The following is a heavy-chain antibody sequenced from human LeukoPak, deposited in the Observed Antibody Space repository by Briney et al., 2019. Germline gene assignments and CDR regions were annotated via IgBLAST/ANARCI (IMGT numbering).Heavy chain of an antibody. V-gene: IGHV4-34*01. CDR3: ASPSEHWIRLSGAFDI. CDR2: INHSGST. D-gene: IGHD3-16*02. Sequence: SETLSLTCAVYGGSFSGYYWSWIRQPPGKGLEWIGEINHSGSTNYNPSLKSRVTISVDTSKNQFSLKLSSVTAADTAVYYCASPSEHWIRLSGAFDIWGQGTMVTVSS. CDR1: GGSFSGYY. J-gene: IGHJ3*02.